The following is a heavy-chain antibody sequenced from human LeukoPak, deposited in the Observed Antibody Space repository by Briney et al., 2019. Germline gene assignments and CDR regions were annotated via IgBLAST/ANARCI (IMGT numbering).Heavy chain of an antibody. CDR3: AKDHEAAYNWFDP. Sequence: GGSLTLPCTASRYTYNSYAMSWARQAPGKGLEWVTAISGSGGSTYYADSEKGRFTISRDNSKNTLYLQMNSLRAEDTAVYYCAKDHEAAYNWFDPWGQGTLVTVSS. J-gene: IGHJ5*02. D-gene: IGHD6-13*01. CDR1: RYTYNSYA. CDR2: ISGSGGST. V-gene: IGHV3-23*01.